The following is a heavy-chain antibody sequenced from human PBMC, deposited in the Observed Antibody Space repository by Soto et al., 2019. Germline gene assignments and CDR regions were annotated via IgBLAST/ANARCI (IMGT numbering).Heavy chain of an antibody. CDR1: GFTFSSYG. CDR3: AKGGRLGSGNYYNPYYFDY. Sequence: QVQLVESGGGVVQPGRSLRLSCAASGFTFSSYGMHWVRQAPGKGREWVAVISYDGSNKYYVDSVKGRFTIARDNSKNTLYLQMNSLRAEDTAVYYCAKGGRLGSGNYYNPYYFDYWCQGTLVTVSS. D-gene: IGHD3-10*01. J-gene: IGHJ4*02. CDR2: ISYDGSNK. V-gene: IGHV3-30*18.